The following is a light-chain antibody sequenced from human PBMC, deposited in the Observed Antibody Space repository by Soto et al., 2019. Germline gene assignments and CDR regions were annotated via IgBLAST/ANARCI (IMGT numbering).Light chain of an antibody. Sequence: EIVMTQSPATLSVSPGERATLSCRASQGVRSNLAWYQQRPGQPPRLLIYGSSTRAPGIPARFSGFGSGTDFTLTISSLQSEDFSTYYCQQDHSYWTFGQGTKVE. V-gene: IGKV3D-15*01. CDR1: QGVRSN. CDR2: GSS. J-gene: IGKJ1*01. CDR3: QQDHSYWT.